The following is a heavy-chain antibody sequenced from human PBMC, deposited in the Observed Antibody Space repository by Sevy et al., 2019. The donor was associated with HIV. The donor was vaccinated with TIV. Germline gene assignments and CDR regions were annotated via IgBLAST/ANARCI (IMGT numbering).Heavy chain of an antibody. D-gene: IGHD3-9*01. Sequence: GGSLRLSCAASGFTFMNFPMHWVRQAPGRGLEWVAIISFNGNHKFYANSVKGRFTISRDNSKSTLYLQMNSLRHEDTAVYYCVRTAGLTGSYEYWGQGTQVTVSS. CDR2: ISFNGNHK. CDR1: GFTFMNFP. CDR3: VRTAGLTGSYEY. J-gene: IGHJ4*02. V-gene: IGHV3-30-3*01.